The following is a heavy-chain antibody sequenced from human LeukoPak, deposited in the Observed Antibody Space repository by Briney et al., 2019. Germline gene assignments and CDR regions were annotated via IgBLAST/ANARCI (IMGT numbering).Heavy chain of an antibody. CDR2: LKNNGDNI. V-gene: IGHV3-64D*06. Sequence: GGSLRLSCSASGFIFGHYAMHWVRQAPGKGLEYVSSLKNNGDNIYYTDSVKGRFTISRDNSRNTLYPQLSSLRPEDTAVYYCVKDRGGLARDFDQWGQGTLVTVSS. CDR3: VKDRGGLARDFDQ. CDR1: GFIFGHYA. D-gene: IGHD3-10*01. J-gene: IGHJ4*02.